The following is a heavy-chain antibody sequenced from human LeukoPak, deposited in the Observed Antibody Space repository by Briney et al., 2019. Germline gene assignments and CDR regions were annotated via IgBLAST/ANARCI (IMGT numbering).Heavy chain of an antibody. CDR2: IYYTGST. V-gene: IGHV4-59*08. D-gene: IGHD6-19*01. Sequence: SETLSLTCTVSGGSINSYYWSWIRQPPGKGLEWIGYIYYTGSTNYNPSLRGRATISVDTSNNQFYLKLSSVTAADTAVYYCARRGYSSGSNWFDPWGQGTLVTVSS. J-gene: IGHJ5*02. CDR3: ARRGYSSGSNWFDP. CDR1: GGSINSYY.